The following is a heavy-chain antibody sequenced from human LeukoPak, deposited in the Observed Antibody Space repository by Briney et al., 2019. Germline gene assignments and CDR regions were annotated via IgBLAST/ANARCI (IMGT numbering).Heavy chain of an antibody. D-gene: IGHD6-13*01. V-gene: IGHV3-30*04. CDR2: ISYDGNNK. Sequence: GGSLRLSCAASGFTFSSYAMHWVRQAPGKGLEWVALISYDGNNKYYADSVKGRFTISRDNSKNTLYLQMNSLRAEDTAVYYCAKSGGDSSSWYLVEYYYYYMDVWGKGTTVTISS. CDR3: AKSGGDSSSWYLVEYYYYYMDV. CDR1: GFTFSSYA. J-gene: IGHJ6*03.